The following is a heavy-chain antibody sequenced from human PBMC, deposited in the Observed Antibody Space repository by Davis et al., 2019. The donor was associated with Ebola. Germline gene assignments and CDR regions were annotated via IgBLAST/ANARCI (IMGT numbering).Heavy chain of an antibody. CDR1: GFTVSSNY. Sequence: GESLKISCAASGFTVSSNYMSWVRQAPGKGLEWVANIKQDGSEKYYVDSVKGRFTISRDNAKNSLYLQMNSLRAEDTAVYYCARWWELLLNFDYWGQGTLVTVSS. J-gene: IGHJ4*02. V-gene: IGHV3-7*03. D-gene: IGHD1-26*01. CDR3: ARWWELLLNFDY. CDR2: IKQDGSEK.